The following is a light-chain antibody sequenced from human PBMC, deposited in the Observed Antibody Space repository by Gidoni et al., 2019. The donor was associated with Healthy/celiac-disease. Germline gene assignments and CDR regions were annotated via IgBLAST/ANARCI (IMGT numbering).Light chain of an antibody. CDR3: QQSYSTPRT. V-gene: IGKV1-39*01. CDR1: QSISSY. Sequence: DIHIAQSPSSLSASVGDRVTLTCRASQSISSYLNWYQQKPGQAPKLLIYAASSMQSGVPSRFSGSGSGTDFTLTISSLQPEDFATYYCQQSYSTPRTFGQGTKVEIK. CDR2: AAS. J-gene: IGKJ1*01.